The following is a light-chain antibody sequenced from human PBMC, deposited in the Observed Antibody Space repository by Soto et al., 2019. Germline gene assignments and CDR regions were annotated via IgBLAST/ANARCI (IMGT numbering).Light chain of an antibody. V-gene: IGKV3-20*01. Sequence: VLTQSPGTLSLYPVRSARLSCRSIRTVSITYLTWYQQKPGQAPRLLIFGASTRATGIPHRFSGSGSGRDFTLTIRGLQPEDFAVYYCQQYGSSPLISFGQGTRVEIK. CDR1: RTVSITY. CDR3: QQYGSSPLIS. CDR2: GAS. J-gene: IGKJ5*01.